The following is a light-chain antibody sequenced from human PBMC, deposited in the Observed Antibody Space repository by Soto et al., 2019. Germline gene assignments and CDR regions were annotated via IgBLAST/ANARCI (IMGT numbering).Light chain of an antibody. Sequence: SSELTQPPSVSVAPGQTASISCGGNNIGSKRVHWNQQKPGQAPVLVLFDDSDRPSGIPQRFSGFNSGKTATLTISRVEAGDEAEYYCQVWDSSSDHYVFGSGTKVTVL. J-gene: IGLJ1*01. CDR2: DDS. V-gene: IGLV3-21*02. CDR1: NIGSKR. CDR3: QVWDSSSDHYV.